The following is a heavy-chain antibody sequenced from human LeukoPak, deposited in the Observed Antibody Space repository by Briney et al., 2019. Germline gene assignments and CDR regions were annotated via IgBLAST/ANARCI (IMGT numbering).Heavy chain of an antibody. V-gene: IGHV4-38-2*02. J-gene: IGHJ5*02. CDR3: ARHGIVVVPAAANWFDP. CDR1: GYSVSGIYY. Sequence: SETLSLTCTVSGYSVSGIYYWGWIRQPPGKGLEWIGNIYHSGRTYYNPSLKSRVTLSVDTSKNQFSLKLSSVTAADTAVYYCARHGIVVVPAAANWFDPWGQGTLVTVSS. D-gene: IGHD2-2*01. CDR2: IYHSGRT.